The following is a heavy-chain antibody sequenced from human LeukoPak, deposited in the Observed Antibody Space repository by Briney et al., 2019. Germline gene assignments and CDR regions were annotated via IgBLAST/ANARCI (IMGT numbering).Heavy chain of an antibody. CDR1: GYSFTSYW. Sequence: GEPLKISCKGSGYSFTSYWISWVRQTPGKGLAWMGRIDPSDSYTNYSPSFQGHVTISADKSISTAYLQWSSLKASDTAMYYCASTYSSSHGYFDYWGQGTLVTVSS. CDR3: ASTYSSSHGYFDY. J-gene: IGHJ4*02. D-gene: IGHD6-6*01. V-gene: IGHV5-10-1*01. CDR2: IDPSDSYT.